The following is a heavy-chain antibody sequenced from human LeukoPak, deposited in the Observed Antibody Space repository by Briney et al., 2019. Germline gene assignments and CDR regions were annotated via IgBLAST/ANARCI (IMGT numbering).Heavy chain of an antibody. CDR1: GFTFSSCA. CDR3: ARNPAAWFGELSSWFDP. J-gene: IGHJ5*02. D-gene: IGHD3-10*01. CDR2: ISYDGSSK. Sequence: GGSLRPSCAASGFTFSSCAMHWVRQAPGKGLEWVAVISYDGSSKNYADSVKGRFTISRDNSENTLYLQMSSLKTDDSAVYYCARNPAAWFGELSSWFDPWGQGTLVTVSS. V-gene: IGHV3-30-3*01.